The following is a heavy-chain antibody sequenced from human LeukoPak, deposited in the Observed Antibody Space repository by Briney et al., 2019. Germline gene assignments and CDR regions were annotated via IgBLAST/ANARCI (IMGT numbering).Heavy chain of an antibody. J-gene: IGHJ4*02. CDR3: ARDLAFSFDY. CDR2: ISSTGGST. Sequence: GGSLRLSCAASGFTFGSYAMNWVRQAPGKGLEWVSGISSTGGSTHYADSVKGRFTISRDNSKNTLYLQMNSLRAEDTAVYYCARDLAFSFDYWGQGTLVTVSS. V-gene: IGHV3-23*01. CDR1: GFTFGSYA. D-gene: IGHD2/OR15-2a*01.